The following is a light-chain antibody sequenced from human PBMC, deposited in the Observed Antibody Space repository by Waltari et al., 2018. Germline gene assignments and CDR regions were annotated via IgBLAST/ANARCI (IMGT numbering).Light chain of an antibody. Sequence: EIVLTQSPGTLSLSPGERATLSCRASQSVSSSYLAWYQQKPGQAPRPLFYGASSRATGIPDRFSGSGSGTDFTLTISRLEPEDFAVYYCQQYGSSRWTFGQGTKVEIK. J-gene: IGKJ1*01. CDR1: QSVSSSY. V-gene: IGKV3-20*01. CDR2: GAS. CDR3: QQYGSSRWT.